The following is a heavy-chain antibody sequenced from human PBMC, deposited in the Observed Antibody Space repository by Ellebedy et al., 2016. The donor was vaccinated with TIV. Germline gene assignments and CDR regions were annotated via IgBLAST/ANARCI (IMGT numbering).Heavy chain of an antibody. CDR3: ARERDYFDSSGLPRY. Sequence: PGGSLRLSCAASGFTFSNYGLHWVRQAPGKGLEWVAVIWYDGTNKYYADSVKGRFTISRDNSKNTLYLRMNSLRAEDTAVYYCARERDYFDSSGLPRYWGQGTLVTVSS. CDR2: IWYDGTNK. CDR1: GFTFSNYG. V-gene: IGHV3-33*01. J-gene: IGHJ4*02. D-gene: IGHD3-22*01.